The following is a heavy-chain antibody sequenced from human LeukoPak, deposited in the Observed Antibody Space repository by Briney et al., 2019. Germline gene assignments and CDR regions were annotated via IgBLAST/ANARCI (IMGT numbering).Heavy chain of an antibody. V-gene: IGHV3-49*03. CDR2: IRSKAYGGTT. D-gene: IGHD6-6*01. J-gene: IGHJ4*01. CDR1: GFTFGDYA. CDR3: TRDLQAYSSSPKYYDY. Sequence: GGSLRLSCTASGFTFGDYAMSWFRQAPGKGLEWVGFIRSKAYGGTTEYAASVKGRFTISRDDSKSIAYLQMNSLKTEDTAVYYCTRDLQAYSSSPKYYDYWGQEPWSPSPQ.